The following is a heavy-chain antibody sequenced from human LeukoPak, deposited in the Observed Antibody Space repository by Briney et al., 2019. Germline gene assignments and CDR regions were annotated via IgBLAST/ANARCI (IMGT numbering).Heavy chain of an antibody. D-gene: IGHD2-8*01. J-gene: IGHJ3*02. CDR2: MNPNSGNT. CDR1: GYTFTSYD. CDR3: AISGGCCTNVYAIDI. Sequence: ASVKVSCKASGYTFTSYDINWVRQATGQGLEWMGWMNPNSGNTGYAQKFQGRVTITRNTSISTAYMELSSLRSEDTAVYYCAISGGCCTNVYAIDIWGQGTMVTVSS. V-gene: IGHV1-8*03.